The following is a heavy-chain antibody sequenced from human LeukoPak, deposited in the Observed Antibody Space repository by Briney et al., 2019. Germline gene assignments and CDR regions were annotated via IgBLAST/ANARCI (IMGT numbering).Heavy chain of an antibody. V-gene: IGHV1-2*02. Sequence: ASVKVSCKASGYTFTGYYMHCVRQGPGQGLEWMGWINPNSGGTNYAQKFQGRVTMTRDTSISTAYMELSRLRSDDTAVYYCATRPGGPYYYYMDVWGKGTTVTVSS. CDR3: ATRPGGPYYYYMDV. CDR2: INPNSGGT. D-gene: IGHD3-16*01. CDR1: GYTFTGYY. J-gene: IGHJ6*03.